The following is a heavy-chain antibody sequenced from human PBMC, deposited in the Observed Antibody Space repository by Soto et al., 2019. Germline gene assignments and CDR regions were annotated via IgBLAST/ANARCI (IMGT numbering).Heavy chain of an antibody. CDR1: GVTFSSYA. CDR3: ARVVPGAEAWFGP. CDR2: ISLYSDGT. Sequence: ASVKVSCKASGVTFSSYAISWVRQAPGQGLEWLGWISLYSDGTNYAQKFQGRVSMTTDTSTTTAYMELRSLRSDDTAVYYCARVVPGAEAWFGPWGQGTLVTVSS. V-gene: IGHV1-18*01. D-gene: IGHD2-2*01. J-gene: IGHJ5*02.